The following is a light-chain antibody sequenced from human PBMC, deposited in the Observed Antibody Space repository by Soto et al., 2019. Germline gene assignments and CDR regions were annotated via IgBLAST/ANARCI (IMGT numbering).Light chain of an antibody. CDR1: QSVSSSY. J-gene: IGKJ4*01. Sequence: ETVFTQSPGTMSLSPLERATLSCRASQSVSSSYLAWYQQKPGQAPRLLIYNAFNRATGIPDRFSGSGSGTDFTLTISRLEPEDFAVYYCQQYGSSPGTFGGGTKVDIK. CDR3: QQYGSSPGT. CDR2: NAF. V-gene: IGKV3-20*01.